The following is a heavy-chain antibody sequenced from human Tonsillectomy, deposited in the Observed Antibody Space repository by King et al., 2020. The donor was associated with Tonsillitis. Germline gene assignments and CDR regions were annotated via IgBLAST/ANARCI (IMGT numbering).Heavy chain of an antibody. CDR2: IWYDGSSE. D-gene: IGHD3-22*01. V-gene: IGHV3-33*01. CDR1: GFTFSSYG. Sequence: QLVQSGGGVVQPGRSLRLSCAASGFTFSSYGFHWVRPAPGKGLEWVAVIWYDGSSEHYADSVKGRFTISTDNSKNTLFLQMNSLRAEDTAVYYCARDHGYHDSSGYSTYYYMDVWGKGTTVTGPS. J-gene: IGHJ6*03. CDR3: ARDHGYHDSSGYSTYYYMDV.